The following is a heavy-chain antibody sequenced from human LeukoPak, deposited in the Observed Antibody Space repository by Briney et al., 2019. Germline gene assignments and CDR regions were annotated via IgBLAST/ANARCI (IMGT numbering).Heavy chain of an antibody. D-gene: IGHD6-13*01. CDR1: GFTFYTYG. CDR3: ARGVQLTDY. CDR2: IGPDGGTT. Sequence: GGSLRLSCAASGFTFYTYGMHWVRQAPGKGLEYVSGIGPDGGTTYYAKSVKGRFTISRDNSKNMVYLQMGSLTADDMAVYYCARGVQLTDYWGQGTLVTVSS. J-gene: IGHJ4*02. V-gene: IGHV3-64*01.